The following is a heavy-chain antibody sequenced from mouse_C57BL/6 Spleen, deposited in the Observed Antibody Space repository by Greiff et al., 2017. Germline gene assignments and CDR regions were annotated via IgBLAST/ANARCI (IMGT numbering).Heavy chain of an antibody. V-gene: IGHV1-9*01. CDR2: ILPGSGST. D-gene: IGHD1-1*01. CDR1: GYTFTGYW. Sequence: VQLQQSGAELMKPGASVKLSCKATGYTFTGYWIEWVKQRPGHGLEWIGEILPGSGSTNYNAKFKGKATFTADTSSNTAYMQLSSLTTEDSAIYYGAREGYYGSKYFDVWGTGTTGTVSS. CDR3: AREGYYGSKYFDV. J-gene: IGHJ1*03.